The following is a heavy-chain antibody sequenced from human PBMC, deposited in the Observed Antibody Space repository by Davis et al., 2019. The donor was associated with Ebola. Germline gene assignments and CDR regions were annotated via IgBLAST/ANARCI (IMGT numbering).Heavy chain of an antibody. CDR3: AKDGGEVLEWFYYYYGMDV. Sequence: GESLKISCAASGFTFSTYAMSWVRQAPGKGLEWVSAISGSGGSTYYADSVKGRFTISRDNSKNTLYLQMNSLRAEDTAVYYCAKDGGEVLEWFYYYYGMDVWGQGTTVTVSS. CDR2: ISGSGGST. D-gene: IGHD3-3*01. J-gene: IGHJ6*02. V-gene: IGHV3-23*01. CDR1: GFTFSTYA.